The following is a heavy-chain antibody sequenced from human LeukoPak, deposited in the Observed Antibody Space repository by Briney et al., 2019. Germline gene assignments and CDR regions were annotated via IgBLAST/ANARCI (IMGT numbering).Heavy chain of an antibody. CDR2: ISGSGGST. J-gene: IGHJ4*02. CDR1: GFTFSSYA. CDR3: AKDVTYYYDSSGYSGLIPLRPYFDY. Sequence: PGGSLRLSCAASGFTFSSYAMSWVRQAPGKGLEWVSAISGSGGSTYYADSVKGRFTISRDNSKNTLYLQMNSLRAEDTAVYYCAKDVTYYYDSSGYSGLIPLRPYFDYWGQGTLVTVSS. D-gene: IGHD3-22*01. V-gene: IGHV3-23*01.